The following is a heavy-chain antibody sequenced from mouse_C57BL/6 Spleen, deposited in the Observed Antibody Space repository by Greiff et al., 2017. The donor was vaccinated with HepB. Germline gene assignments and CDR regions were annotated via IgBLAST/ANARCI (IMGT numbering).Heavy chain of an antibody. Sequence: EVQRVESGGGLVKPGGSLKLSCAASGFTFSSYAMSWVRQTPEKRLEWVATISDGGSYTYYPDNVKGRFTISRDKAKNNLYLQMSHLKSEDTAMYYCASSVRGFFDYWGQGTTLTVSS. J-gene: IGHJ2*01. CDR1: GFTFSSYA. CDR2: ISDGGSYT. CDR3: ASSVRGFFDY. V-gene: IGHV5-4*01. D-gene: IGHD1-1*01.